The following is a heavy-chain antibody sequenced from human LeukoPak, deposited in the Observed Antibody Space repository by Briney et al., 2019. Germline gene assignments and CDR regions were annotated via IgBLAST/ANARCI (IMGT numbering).Heavy chain of an antibody. CDR1: GYTFTSYG. Sequence: GASVKVSCKASGYTFTSYGSSWVRQAPGQGLEWMGWISAYNGNTNYAQKLQGRVTMTTDTSTSTAYMELRSLRSDDTAVYYCARDKPAIYGSGNMNIWGQGTMVTVSS. D-gene: IGHD3-10*01. J-gene: IGHJ3*02. V-gene: IGHV1-18*01. CDR3: ARDKPAIYGSGNMNI. CDR2: ISAYNGNT.